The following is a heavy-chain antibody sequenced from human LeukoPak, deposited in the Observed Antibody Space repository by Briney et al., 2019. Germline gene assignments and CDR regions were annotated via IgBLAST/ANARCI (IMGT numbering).Heavy chain of an antibody. D-gene: IGHD3-3*01. V-gene: IGHV4-31*03. J-gene: IGHJ3*02. CDR1: GGSISSGGYF. CDR2: IYHSGST. CDR3: AREFWSGYYAFDI. Sequence: SETLSLTCTVSGGSISSGGYFWGWIRQSPGKGLEWIGYIYHSGSTSYNPSLRSRLSIPIDTSKNQFSLKLSSVTAADTAVYYCAREFWSGYYAFDIWGQGTMVTVSS.